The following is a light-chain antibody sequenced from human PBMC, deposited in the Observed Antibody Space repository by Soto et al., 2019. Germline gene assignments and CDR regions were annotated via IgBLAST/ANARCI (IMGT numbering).Light chain of an antibody. CDR2: GAS. CDR3: QQYNNWPLYT. Sequence: EIVMTQSPATLSVSPGERATLSCRASQSVSSNLGWYQQKPGQAPRLLIYGASTRATGIPARFSGSGSGTEFTLTISSLQSEDCAVYYCQQYNNWPLYTFGQGTNLEIK. V-gene: IGKV3-15*01. CDR1: QSVSSN. J-gene: IGKJ2*01.